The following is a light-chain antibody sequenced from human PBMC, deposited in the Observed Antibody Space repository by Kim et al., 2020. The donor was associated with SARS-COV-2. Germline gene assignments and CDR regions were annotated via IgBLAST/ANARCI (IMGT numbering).Light chain of an antibody. J-gene: IGKJ1*01. CDR3: QQYHDWPPWT. CDR2: GIS. CDR1: HSVSTN. V-gene: IGKV3-15*01. Sequence: ETVMTQSPATLSVSPGEGATLSCRASHSVSTNLAWYQQKPGQAPRLLIYGISTRVTGIPARFSGSGSGTEFTLTISSLQSEDFAVYYCQQYHDWPPWTFGQGTKVDIK.